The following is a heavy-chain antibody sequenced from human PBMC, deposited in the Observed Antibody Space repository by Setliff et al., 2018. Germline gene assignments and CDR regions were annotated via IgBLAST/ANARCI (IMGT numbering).Heavy chain of an antibody. D-gene: IGHD5-12*01. J-gene: IGHJ6*03. Sequence: VASVKVSCKASGYTLSHYYMHWVRQSPGQGLEWMGLINPSGENTNYAQKFQGRVTITTDESTSTAYMELSSLRSEDTAVYYCARERGDIVTTTSYYYYLDVWGKGTTVTVSS. V-gene: IGHV1-46*01. CDR1: GYTLSHYY. CDR2: INPSGENT. CDR3: ARERGDIVTTTSYYYYLDV.